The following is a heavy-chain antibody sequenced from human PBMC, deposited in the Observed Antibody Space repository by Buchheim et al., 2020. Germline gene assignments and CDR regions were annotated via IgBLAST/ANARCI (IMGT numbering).Heavy chain of an antibody. Sequence: QVQLQQWGAGLLKPSETLSLTCAVYGGSFSGYYWSWIRQPPGKGLEWIGEINHSGSTNYNPSLKSRVTISVDTSKNQFSLKLSSVTAADTAVYYCARAYYDFWSGYYRTGWFDPWGQGTL. CDR1: GGSFSGYY. V-gene: IGHV4-34*01. CDR3: ARAYYDFWSGYYRTGWFDP. J-gene: IGHJ5*02. D-gene: IGHD3-3*01. CDR2: INHSGST.